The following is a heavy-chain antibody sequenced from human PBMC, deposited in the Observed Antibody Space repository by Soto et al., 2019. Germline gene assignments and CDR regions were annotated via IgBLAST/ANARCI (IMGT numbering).Heavy chain of an antibody. CDR2: ISGSGGST. V-gene: IGHV3-23*01. J-gene: IGHJ6*03. CDR3: AKARDYYYYYMDV. Sequence: GGSLRLSCAASGFTFSSYAMSWVRQAPGKGLEWVSAISGSGGSTYYEDSVKGRFTISRDNSKNTLYLQMNSLRAEDTAVYYCAKARDYYYYYMDVWGKGTTVTVSS. CDR1: GFTFSSYA.